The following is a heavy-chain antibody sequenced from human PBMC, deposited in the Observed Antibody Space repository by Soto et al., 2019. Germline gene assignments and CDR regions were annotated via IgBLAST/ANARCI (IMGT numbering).Heavy chain of an antibody. V-gene: IGHV4-39*01. Sequence: SETLSLTCTISGGSISSSNYRWGWVREPPGKGLEWIGNIYYSGSTYYNPSLKSRITISLNTSKNQFSLKLNSVTAADTAVYYCASYILVSGSKWFDSWGQGTQVTVSS. J-gene: IGHJ5*01. CDR2: IYYSGST. CDR3: ASYILVSGSKWFDS. CDR1: GGSISSSNYR. D-gene: IGHD2-8*02.